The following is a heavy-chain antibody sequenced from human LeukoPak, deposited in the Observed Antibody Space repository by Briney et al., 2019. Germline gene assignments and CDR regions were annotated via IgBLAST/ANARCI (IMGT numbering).Heavy chain of an antibody. CDR1: GGSFSGYY. Sequence: SETLSLTCAVYGGSFSGYYWSWIRQPPGKGLEWIGEINHSGSTNYNPSLKSRVTISVDKSKNQFSLKLSSVTAADTAVYYCARVYYDILTGYYLFDYWGQGTLVTVSS. D-gene: IGHD3-9*01. CDR2: INHSGST. CDR3: ARVYYDILTGYYLFDY. J-gene: IGHJ4*02. V-gene: IGHV4-34*01.